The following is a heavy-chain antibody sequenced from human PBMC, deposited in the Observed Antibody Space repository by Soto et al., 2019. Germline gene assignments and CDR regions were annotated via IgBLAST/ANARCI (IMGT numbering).Heavy chain of an antibody. D-gene: IGHD3-3*01. Sequence: QVQLVQSGAEVKKPGSSVKVSCKASGGTFSSSAIGWVRQAPGQGLEWMGGIIPIFGTANYAQKFQGRVTITADESTRTAYMELSSLRSEETAVYYCAREPADYDFWSGSMDVWGQGTTVTVSS. V-gene: IGHV1-69*12. J-gene: IGHJ6*02. CDR2: IIPIFGTA. CDR1: GGTFSSSA. CDR3: AREPADYDFWSGSMDV.